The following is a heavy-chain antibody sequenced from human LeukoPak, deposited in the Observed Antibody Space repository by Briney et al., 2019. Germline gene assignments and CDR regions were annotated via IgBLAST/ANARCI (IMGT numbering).Heavy chain of an antibody. D-gene: IGHD4-17*01. CDR1: GITVSDNY. CDR3: ARVHFPYGDFDY. CDR2: LYPAGDT. J-gene: IGHJ4*02. Sequence: QAGGSLRLSCAASGITVSDNYMSWARQTPGKGLEWVSTLYPAGDTYFADSVRGRFTISRDISKNTVYLQMGSLRAEDTAVYFCARVHFPYGDFDYWGQGALVTVSS. V-gene: IGHV3-53*01.